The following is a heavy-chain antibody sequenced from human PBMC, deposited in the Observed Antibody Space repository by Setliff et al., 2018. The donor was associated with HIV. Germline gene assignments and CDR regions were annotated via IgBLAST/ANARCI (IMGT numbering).Heavy chain of an antibody. D-gene: IGHD6-13*01. J-gene: IGHJ4*02. CDR1: GYTFTGYY. CDR2: INPNNGGT. Sequence: ASVKVSCKASGYTFTGYYMHWVRQAPGQGLEWMGWINPNNGGTNYARKFQGRVTMTRDTSISTAYMELNSLRVEDTAVYYCTRDLGGVGAAWGQGAMVTVSS. V-gene: IGHV1-2*02. CDR3: TRDLGGVGAA.